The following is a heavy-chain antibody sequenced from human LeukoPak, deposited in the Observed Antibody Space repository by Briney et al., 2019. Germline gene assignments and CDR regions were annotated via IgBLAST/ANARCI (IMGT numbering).Heavy chain of an antibody. V-gene: IGHV1-18*01. CDR2: ISAYNGNT. Sequence: ASVKVSFKASGYTFTIYGISWVRQASGQGLEWMGWISAYNGNTNYAQKLQGRVTMTTDTSTSTAYMELRSLRSDDTAVYYCARDYDFWSGYSNYYYYGMDVWGQGTTVTVSS. CDR3: ARDYDFWSGYSNYYYYGMDV. D-gene: IGHD3-3*01. CDR1: GYTFTIYG. J-gene: IGHJ6*02.